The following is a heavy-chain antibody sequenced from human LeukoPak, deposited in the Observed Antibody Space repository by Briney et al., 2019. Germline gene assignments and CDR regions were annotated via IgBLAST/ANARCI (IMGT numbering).Heavy chain of an antibody. CDR3: ARAGYCGDGGCRGGSAFDV. V-gene: IGHV1-18*01. CDR1: GYTFSNYD. Sequence: ASVKVSCKTSGYTFSNYDIYWVRQAPGQGLECMGWISGYTGDTKYAQILQGRFTVTTDTSTSTAYMELRSLTSDDTAVYYCARAGYCGDGGCRGGSAFDVWGQGTMVTVSS. CDR2: ISGYTGDT. D-gene: IGHD2-15*01. J-gene: IGHJ3*01.